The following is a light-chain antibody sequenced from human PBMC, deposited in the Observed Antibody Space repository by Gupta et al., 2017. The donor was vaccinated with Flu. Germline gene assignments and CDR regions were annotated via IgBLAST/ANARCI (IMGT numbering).Light chain of an antibody. CDR1: SSDVGSYNL. CDR3: CSYTGSSTVV. J-gene: IGLJ3*02. V-gene: IGLV2-23*01. CDR2: EDS. Sequence: QSALTQPASVSGSPGQSITISCTGTSSDVGSYNLVSWYQQYPGKAPKFMIYEDSKRPSGVSNRFSGSKSGNTASLTISGLQAEDEADYYCCSYTGSSTVVFGGGTKLTVL.